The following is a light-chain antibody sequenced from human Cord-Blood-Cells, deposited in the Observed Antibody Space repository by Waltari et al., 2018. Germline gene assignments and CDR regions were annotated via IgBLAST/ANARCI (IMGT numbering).Light chain of an antibody. J-gene: IGLJ3*02. V-gene: IGLV2-23*01. CDR1: SSDVGSYNL. CDR3: CSYAGRV. Sequence: QSALTQPASVSGSPGQSITISCTGTSSDVGSYNLLPWYQQHPGKAPKLMIYEGSKRPSGVSNRFSGSKSGNTASLTISGLQAEDEADYYCCSYAGRVFGGGTKLTVL. CDR2: EGS.